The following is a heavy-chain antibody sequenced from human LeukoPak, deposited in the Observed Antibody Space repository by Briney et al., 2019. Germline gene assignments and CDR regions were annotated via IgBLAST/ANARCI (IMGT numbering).Heavy chain of an antibody. CDR1: GFTFSRHG. CDR3: AREGAWGNWYFDL. V-gene: IGHV3-30*03. Sequence: GRSLRLSCEASGFTFSRHGMHWVRQAPGKGLEWVVVISADGNTKYYADSVKGRFTIFREASRNTVYLEMNGLREEDTAVYYCAREGAWGNWYFDLWGRGTLVTVSS. D-gene: IGHD3-16*01. CDR2: ISADGNTK. J-gene: IGHJ2*01.